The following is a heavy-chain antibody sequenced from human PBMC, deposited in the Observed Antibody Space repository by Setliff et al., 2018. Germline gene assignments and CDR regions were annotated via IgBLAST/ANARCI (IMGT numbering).Heavy chain of an antibody. CDR1: GYTFTGYY. V-gene: IGHV1-46*01. Sequence: ASVKVSCKASGYTFTGYYMHWVRQAPGQGLEWMGIINPTGGSTSYAQKFQGRVTITADKSTSTAYMELSRLTSEDTAVYYCALEYSNSSPTVYYYMDVWGKGTTVTVS. CDR2: INPTGGST. D-gene: IGHD6-6*01. CDR3: ALEYSNSSPTVYYYMDV. J-gene: IGHJ6*03.